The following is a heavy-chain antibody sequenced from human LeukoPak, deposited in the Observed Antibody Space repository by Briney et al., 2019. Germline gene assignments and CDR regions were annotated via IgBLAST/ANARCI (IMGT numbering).Heavy chain of an antibody. V-gene: IGHV4-34*01. CDR2: INHSGST. CDR3: ARGIQLWRY. CDR1: GGSFSGYY. D-gene: IGHD5-18*01. J-gene: IGHJ4*02. Sequence: SETLSLTCAVYGGSFSGYYWSWIRQLPGKGLEWIGEINHSGSTNYNPSLKSRVTISVDTSKNQFSLKLSSVTAADTAVYYCARGIQLWRYWGQGTLVTVSS.